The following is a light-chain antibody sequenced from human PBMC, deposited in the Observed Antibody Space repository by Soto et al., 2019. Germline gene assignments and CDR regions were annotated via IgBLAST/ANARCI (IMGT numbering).Light chain of an antibody. Sequence: QSALTQPASVSGSPGQSITISCTGTSSDVGGYNYVSWYQQHPGKAPKLMIYDVSNRPSGISNRFSGSKSGNTASLTISGLQAEDESDYYCSSYTSSGTYVLFGGGTKVTVL. J-gene: IGLJ3*02. CDR1: SSDVGGYNY. V-gene: IGLV2-14*01. CDR2: DVS. CDR3: SSYTSSGTYVL.